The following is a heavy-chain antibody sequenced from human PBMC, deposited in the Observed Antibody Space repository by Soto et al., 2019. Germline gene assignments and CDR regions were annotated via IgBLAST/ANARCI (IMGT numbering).Heavy chain of an antibody. Sequence: SETLSLSCAVCGYCSSSGSYWGWIRQPPGKGLEWIGSIYHSGSTYYNPSLKSRVTISVDTSKNQFSLKLSSVTGEDTAVYYCARDYERFGVTRGGIYYLDYWGQGTLVTVSS. CDR3: ARDYERFGVTRGGIYYLDY. D-gene: IGHD3-10*01. V-gene: IGHV4-38-2*02. J-gene: IGHJ4*02. CDR2: IYHSGST. CDR1: GYCSSSGSY.